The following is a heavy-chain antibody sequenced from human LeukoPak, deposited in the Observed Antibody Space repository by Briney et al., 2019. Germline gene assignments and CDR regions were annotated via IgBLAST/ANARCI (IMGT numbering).Heavy chain of an antibody. CDR1: GYTFTCYY. D-gene: IGHD6-13*01. J-gene: IGHJ6*03. V-gene: IGHV1-2*02. CDR2: INPNSGGT. CDR3: ARISGQLGAYYYYYMDV. Sequence: ASVKVSCKASGYTFTCYYMHWVRQAPGQGREGMGWINPNSGGTNYAQKFQGRVTMTSDTSISTAYIELSRLRSDDTAVYYCARISGQLGAYYYYYMDVWGKGTTVTVSS.